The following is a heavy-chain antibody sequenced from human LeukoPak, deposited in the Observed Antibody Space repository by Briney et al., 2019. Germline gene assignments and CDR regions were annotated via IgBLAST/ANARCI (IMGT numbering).Heavy chain of an antibody. CDR2: IWYDGSNK. Sequence: GRSLRLSCAASGFTFSNYGMHWVRQAPGKGLEWVAVIWYDGSNKYYGDSVKGRFTISRDNSKNTLYLQMGSLRADDTAVYYCARALCSGGTCYLDYWGQGTLVTVSS. J-gene: IGHJ4*02. D-gene: IGHD2-15*01. V-gene: IGHV3-33*01. CDR3: ARALCSGGTCYLDY. CDR1: GFTFSNYG.